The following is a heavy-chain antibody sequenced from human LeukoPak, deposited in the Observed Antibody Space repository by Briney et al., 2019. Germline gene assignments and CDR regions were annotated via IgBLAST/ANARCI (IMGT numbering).Heavy chain of an antibody. CDR2: IRYDGSNK. CDR3: AKGGDIVVVPAAIREGGAPNPLDY. J-gene: IGHJ4*02. CDR1: GFTFSSYG. V-gene: IGHV3-30*02. D-gene: IGHD2-2*02. Sequence: GGSLRLSCAASGFTFSSYGMHWVRQAPGKGLEWVAFIRYDGSNKYYADSVKGRFTISRDNSKNTLYLQMNSLRAEDTAVYYCAKGGDIVVVPAAIREGGAPNPLDYWGQGTLVTVSS.